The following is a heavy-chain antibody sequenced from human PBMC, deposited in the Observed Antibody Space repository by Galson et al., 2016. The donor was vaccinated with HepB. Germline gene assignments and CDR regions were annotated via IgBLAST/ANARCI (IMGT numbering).Heavy chain of an antibody. J-gene: IGHJ4*02. CDR3: ARRNVAPFDF. V-gene: IGHV4-39*01. Sequence: TLSLTCTVSGGSIISNGYYWGWVRQPPGKGLEWIGSIYCSGTTYYNPSLKSRVTMSVDTSTNQFSLKLASVTAADTAVYYCARRNVAPFDFWGQGTLVTVSS. CDR2: IYCSGTT. D-gene: IGHD2-8*01. CDR1: GGSIISNGYY.